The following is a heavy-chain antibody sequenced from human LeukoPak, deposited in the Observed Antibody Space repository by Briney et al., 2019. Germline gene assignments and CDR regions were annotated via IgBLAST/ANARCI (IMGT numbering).Heavy chain of an antibody. D-gene: IGHD3-10*01. V-gene: IGHV3-7*03. CDR2: IKQDGREK. Sequence: PGGSLRLSCAASGFTFSSYWMSWVHQAPGKGLEEVANIKQDGREKYYVDSVKGRFTISRDNSKNTLYLQMKSLRSEDTAVYRCGKVLQHFDGSRRPSDYRGQGTLVTVSS. CDR3: GKVLQHFDGSRRPSDY. CDR1: GFTFSSYW. J-gene: IGHJ4*02.